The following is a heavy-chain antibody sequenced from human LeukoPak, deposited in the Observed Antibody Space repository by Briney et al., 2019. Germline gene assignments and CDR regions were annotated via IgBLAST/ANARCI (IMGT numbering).Heavy chain of an antibody. J-gene: IGHJ3*02. CDR3: ARDLYTGPSRWLSPPRRGTRAFDI. V-gene: IGHV4-59*12. Sequence: SETLSLTCTVSGGSISSYYWSWIRQPPGKGLEWIGYIYYSGSTNYNPSLKSRVTISVDKSKNQFSLKLSSVTAADTAVYYCARDLYTGPSRWLSPPRRGTRAFDIWGQGTMVTVSS. CDR1: GGSISSYY. CDR2: IYYSGST. D-gene: IGHD3-22*01.